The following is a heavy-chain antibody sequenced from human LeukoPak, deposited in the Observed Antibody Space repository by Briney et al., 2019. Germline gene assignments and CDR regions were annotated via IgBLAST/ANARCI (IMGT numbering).Heavy chain of an antibody. CDR1: AGSVSSSSYS. CDR2: IYYSGST. Sequence: PSETLSLTCTVSAGSVSSSSYSWGWIRQPPGKGLEWIGSIYYSGSTYYNPSLKSRVTISVDTSKNQFSLKLSSVTAADTAVYYCAKSSYSIFDYWGQGTLVTVSS. D-gene: IGHD5-18*01. CDR3: AKSSYSIFDY. V-gene: IGHV4-39*01. J-gene: IGHJ4*02.